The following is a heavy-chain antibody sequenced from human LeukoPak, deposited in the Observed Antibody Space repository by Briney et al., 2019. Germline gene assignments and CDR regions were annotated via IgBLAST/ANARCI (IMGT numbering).Heavy chain of an antibody. CDR3: ARADYYGSGSYDY. CDR2: IYYSGST. D-gene: IGHD3-10*01. J-gene: IGHJ4*02. CDR1: GGSISSYY. V-gene: IGHV4-59*08. Sequence: SETLSLTCTVSGGSISSYYWSWIRQPPGKGLEWIGYIYYSGSTNYNPSLKSRVTISVDTSKNQFSLKLSSVTAADTAVYYCARADYYGSGSYDYWGQGTLVTVSS.